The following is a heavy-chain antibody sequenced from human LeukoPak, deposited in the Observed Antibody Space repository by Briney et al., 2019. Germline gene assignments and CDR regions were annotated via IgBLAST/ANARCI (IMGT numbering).Heavy chain of an antibody. Sequence: GGSLRLSCAASGFTFRNNGMHWVRQASGKGLEWLAFIRFDESDKFYADSVKGRFTISRDISKNTLFLQMESLRVEDTAVYYCVKDNLVCHFWGQGTLVTVSS. CDR3: VKDNLVCHF. V-gene: IGHV3-30*02. D-gene: IGHD3-3*02. CDR1: GFTFRNNG. J-gene: IGHJ4*02. CDR2: IRFDESDK.